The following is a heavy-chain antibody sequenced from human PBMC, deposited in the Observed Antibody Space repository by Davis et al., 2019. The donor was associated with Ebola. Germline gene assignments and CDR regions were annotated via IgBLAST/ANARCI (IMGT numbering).Heavy chain of an antibody. Sequence: AASVKVSCKASGYTFTGNYMHWVRQAPGQGPEWMGRINPKTGETNYSKKFQGRVTMTRDTSISTAYMEVSRLRSDDTAVYYCVSSSSGWDLDYWGQGSLVTVSS. V-gene: IGHV1-2*06. CDR2: INPKTGET. D-gene: IGHD6-19*01. CDR3: VSSSSGWDLDY. CDR1: GYTFTGNY. J-gene: IGHJ4*02.